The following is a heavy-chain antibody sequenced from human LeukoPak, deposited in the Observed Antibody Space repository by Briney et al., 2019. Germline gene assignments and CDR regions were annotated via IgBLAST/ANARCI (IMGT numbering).Heavy chain of an antibody. Sequence: SETLSLTCTVSGGSISSSSHYWGWIRQPPGKGLQWIGSIYYSGSTYYNPSLESRVTISVDTSKNQFSLKVSSVTAADTAVYYCARGGVVGGPLRFLEWPDAFDIWGQGTMVTVSS. D-gene: IGHD3-3*01. CDR2: IYYSGST. V-gene: IGHV4-39*01. J-gene: IGHJ3*02. CDR1: GGSISSSSHY. CDR3: ARGGVVGGPLRFLEWPDAFDI.